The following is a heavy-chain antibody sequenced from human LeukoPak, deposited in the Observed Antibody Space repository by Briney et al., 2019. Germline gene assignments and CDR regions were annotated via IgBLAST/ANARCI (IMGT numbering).Heavy chain of an antibody. D-gene: IGHD3-22*01. CDR2: ISGSGGST. Sequence: PGGSLRLSCAASGFTFSSYAMSWVRQAPGKGLEWVSAISGSGGSTYYADSVKGRFTISRDNSKNTLYLQMNSLRAEDTAVYYCAKGLDSRGYSKYYFDSWGQGTLVTVSA. J-gene: IGHJ4*02. CDR1: GFTFSSYA. V-gene: IGHV3-23*01. CDR3: AKGLDSRGYSKYYFDS.